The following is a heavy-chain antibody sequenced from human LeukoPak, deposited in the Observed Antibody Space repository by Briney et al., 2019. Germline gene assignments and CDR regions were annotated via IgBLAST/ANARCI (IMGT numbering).Heavy chain of an antibody. CDR3: TTGPEGVVSVY. V-gene: IGHV3-15*01. J-gene: IGHJ4*02. CDR1: GFTFSNAW. CDR2: IKSKTDGGTT. Sequence: GGSLRLFCAASGFTFSNAWMSWVRQAPGKGLEWVGRIKSKTDGGTTDYAAPVKGRFTISRDDSKNTLYLQMNSLKTEGTAVYYCTTGPEGVVSVYWGQGTLVTVSS. D-gene: IGHD1-14*01.